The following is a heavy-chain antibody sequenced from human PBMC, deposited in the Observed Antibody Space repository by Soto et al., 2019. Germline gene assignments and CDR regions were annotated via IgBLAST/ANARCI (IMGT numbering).Heavy chain of an antibody. V-gene: IGHV6-1*01. CDR2: TYYRSRWYN. Sequence: TCAISGDSVSSNSAAWNWIRQSPSRGLEWLGRTYYRSRWYNDYAVSVRSRITVNPDTSKNQFSLQLTSVTPEDTAVYYCAGTTSHYWYYMDVWGKGTTVTVSS. J-gene: IGHJ6*03. D-gene: IGHD1-7*01. CDR3: AGTTSHYWYYMDV. CDR1: GDSVSSNSAA.